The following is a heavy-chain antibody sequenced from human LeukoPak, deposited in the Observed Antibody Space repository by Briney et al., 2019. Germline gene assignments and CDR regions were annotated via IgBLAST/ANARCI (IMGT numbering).Heavy chain of an antibody. J-gene: IGHJ4*02. V-gene: IGHV3-23*01. CDR3: ARELS. Sequence: GSLRLSCAASGFILSNSAMTWVRQAPGKGLQWVSGIDTKGTRTYYADSVKGRFTISRDNSKNTLYLQMNSLRAEDTAVYYCARELSWGQGTLVTVSS. CDR1: GFILSNSA. CDR2: IDTKGTRT.